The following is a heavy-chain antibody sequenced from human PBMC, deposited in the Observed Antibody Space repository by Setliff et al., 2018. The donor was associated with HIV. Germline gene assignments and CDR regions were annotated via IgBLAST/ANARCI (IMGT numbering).Heavy chain of an antibody. CDR3: ARRDGRSMNAFQI. V-gene: IGHV5-51*01. CDR2: IYPDDSNI. CDR1: DYTFTTYW. D-gene: IGHD6-13*01. J-gene: IGHJ3*01. Sequence: PGESLTISCKALDYTFTTYWIGWVRQMPGEGLEWMGIIYPDDSNIRYNPSFQNQVTISADKSITTAYLQINNLKASDTATYYCARRDGRSMNAFQIWGPGTGVTVS.